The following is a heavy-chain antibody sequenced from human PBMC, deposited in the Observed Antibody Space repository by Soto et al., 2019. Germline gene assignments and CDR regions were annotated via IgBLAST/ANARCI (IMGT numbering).Heavy chain of an antibody. J-gene: IGHJ4*02. V-gene: IGHV3-11*01. D-gene: IGHD3-10*01. Sequence: EVSLRLSGAASGFTFSDYHMSWIRQAPGKGLEWVSYISSSGSTIYYADSVKGRFTISRDNAKNSLYLQMNSLRAEDTAVYYCYGSGSSFDYWGQGTLVTVSS. CDR2: ISSSGSTI. CDR1: GFTFSDYH. CDR3: YGSGSSFDY.